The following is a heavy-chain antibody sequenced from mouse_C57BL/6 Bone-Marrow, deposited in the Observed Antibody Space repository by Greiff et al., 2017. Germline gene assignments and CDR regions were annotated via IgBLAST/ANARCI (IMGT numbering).Heavy chain of an antibody. CDR2: SRNKANDYTT. V-gene: IGHV7-1*01. CDR3: ARSNWDLYYFDY. D-gene: IGHD4-1*01. J-gene: IGHJ2*01. Sequence: EVKLMESGGGLVQSGRSLRLSCATSGFTFSDFYMEWVRQAPGKGLEWIAASRNKANDYTTEYSASVKGRFIVSRDTSQSILYLQMNALRAEDTAIYYCARSNWDLYYFDYWGQGTTLTVSS. CDR1: GFTFSDFY.